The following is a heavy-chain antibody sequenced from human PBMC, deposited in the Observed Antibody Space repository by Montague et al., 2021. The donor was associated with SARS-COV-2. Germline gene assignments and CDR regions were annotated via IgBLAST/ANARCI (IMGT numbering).Heavy chain of an antibody. CDR3: VGDPGDPDTFDF. J-gene: IGHJ4*02. D-gene: IGHD7-27*01. CDR1: GFTHSKYG. Sequence: SLRLSSAASGFTHSKYGVHWVRQAPGKGLEWVASIWNDGSKKHHSDSVKGRFTISRDNSNNMLYLQMDSLRADDAGVYYCVGDPGDPDTFDFWGQGTQITVAS. V-gene: IGHV3-33*01. CDR2: IWNDGSKK.